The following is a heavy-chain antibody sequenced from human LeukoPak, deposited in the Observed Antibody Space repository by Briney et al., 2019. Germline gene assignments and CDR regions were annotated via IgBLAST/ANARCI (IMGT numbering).Heavy chain of an antibody. CDR1: GGSISSSSYY. V-gene: IGHV4-39*07. Sequence: PSETLSLTCTVSGGSISSSSYYWGWIRQPPGKGLEWIGSNYYSGSAYYNPSLKSRVTISVDASKDQFSLKLSSVTAADTAVYYCARGSRFYYYMDVWGKGTTVTVSS. CDR3: ARGSRFYYYMDV. J-gene: IGHJ6*03. CDR2: NYYSGSA.